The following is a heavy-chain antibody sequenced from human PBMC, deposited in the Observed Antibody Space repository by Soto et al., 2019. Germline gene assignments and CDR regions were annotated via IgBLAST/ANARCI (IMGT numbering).Heavy chain of an antibody. CDR3: ARDMYSSDYFVKWFEP. Sequence: ESGGGVVQPGRSLRLSCTASGFSFSSYAMYWFRQPPGKGLEWVAVISHDGINKHYADSVKGRDTVSRDNSNHSLDLQLNSLRGEDTAMYYCARDMYSSDYFVKWFEPWGQGTLVTVSS. CDR2: ISHDGINK. D-gene: IGHD6-19*01. CDR1: GFSFSSYA. J-gene: IGHJ5*02. V-gene: IGHV3-30-3*01.